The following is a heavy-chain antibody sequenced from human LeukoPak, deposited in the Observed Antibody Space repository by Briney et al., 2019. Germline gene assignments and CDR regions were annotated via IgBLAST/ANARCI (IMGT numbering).Heavy chain of an antibody. J-gene: IGHJ4*02. Sequence: GGSLRLSCAASGFTFSIYAMSWVRQAPGKGLEWVSGISGSGGSTYYADSVKGRFTISRDNSKNTLYLQMSSLRAEDTVVYYCAKYIAAAGTVYWGQGTLVTVSS. CDR2: ISGSGGST. D-gene: IGHD6-13*01. CDR1: GFTFSIYA. CDR3: AKYIAAAGTVY. V-gene: IGHV3-23*01.